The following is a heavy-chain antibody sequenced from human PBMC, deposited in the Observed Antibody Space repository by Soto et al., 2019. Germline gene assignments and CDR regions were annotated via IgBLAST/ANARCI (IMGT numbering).Heavy chain of an antibody. D-gene: IGHD4-17*01. CDR1: GFTFSSYW. CDR3: ARESDGANSL. J-gene: IGHJ4*02. CDR2: INGDGSST. Sequence: EVQLVESGRGLVQPGGSLRLSCAASGFTFSSYWMHWVRQAPGKGLVWVSRINGDGSSTGYADSVKGRFTISRDNAKNTLYLQMNSLRAEDTAVYYCARESDGANSLWGQGTLVTVSS. V-gene: IGHV3-74*01.